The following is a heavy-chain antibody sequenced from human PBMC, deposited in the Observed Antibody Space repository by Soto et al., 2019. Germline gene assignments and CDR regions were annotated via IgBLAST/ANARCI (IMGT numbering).Heavy chain of an antibody. CDR3: AREVMTSVTRGWFDP. Sequence: QVQLQESGPGLVRPSQTLSLTCTVSGGSLNSGGYFWSWIRQVPGKGLEWIGYVYSGDIAYYNPSLQSRVTISLDTSKKQSSLTLTYVTAADTAIYFCAREVMTSVTRGWFDPWGQGTLVTVSS. V-gene: IGHV4-31*03. CDR2: VYSGDIA. D-gene: IGHD4-17*01. J-gene: IGHJ5*02. CDR1: GGSLNSGGYF.